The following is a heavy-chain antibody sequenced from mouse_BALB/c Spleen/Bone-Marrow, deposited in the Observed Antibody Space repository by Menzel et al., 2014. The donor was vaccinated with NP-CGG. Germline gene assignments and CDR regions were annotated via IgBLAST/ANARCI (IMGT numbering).Heavy chain of an antibody. CDR2: ISYSGST. D-gene: IGHD1-1*01. CDR1: GDSITSGY. Sequence: EVKLMESGPSLVKPSQTLSLTCSVTGDSITSGYWNWIRKFPGNKLEYMGYISYSGSTYYNPSLKSRISITRDTSKNQYYLQLNSVTTEDTATYYCAGLLRIYYAMDYWGQGTSVTVSS. V-gene: IGHV3-8*02. CDR3: AGLLRIYYAMDY. J-gene: IGHJ4*01.